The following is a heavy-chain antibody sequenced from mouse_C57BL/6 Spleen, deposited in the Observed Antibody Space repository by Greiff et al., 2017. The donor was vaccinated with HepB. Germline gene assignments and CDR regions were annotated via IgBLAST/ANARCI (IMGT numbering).Heavy chain of an antibody. V-gene: IGHV5-6*01. Sequence: EVKLMESGGDLVKPGGSLKLSCAASGFTFSSYGMSWVRQTPDKRLEWVATISSGGSYTYYPDSVKGRFTISRDNAKNTLYLQMSSLKSEDTAMYYCASGSSYFDYWGQGTTLTVSS. D-gene: IGHD1-1*01. CDR1: GFTFSSYG. CDR3: ASGSSYFDY. J-gene: IGHJ2*01. CDR2: ISSGGSYT.